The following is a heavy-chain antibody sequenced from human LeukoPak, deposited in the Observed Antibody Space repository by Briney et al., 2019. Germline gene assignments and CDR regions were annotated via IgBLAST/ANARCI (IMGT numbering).Heavy chain of an antibody. Sequence: SETLSLTCTVSGGSISSYYWSWIRQPPGKGLEWIGYIYYSGSAHYNPSLKSRVTISVDTSKNQFSLKLTSVTAADTAVYYCARGGASRSDSSGWYVFWGQGTLVTVSS. CDR2: IYYSGSA. D-gene: IGHD6-19*01. V-gene: IGHV4-59*01. CDR3: ARGGASRSDSSGWYVF. J-gene: IGHJ4*02. CDR1: GGSISSYY.